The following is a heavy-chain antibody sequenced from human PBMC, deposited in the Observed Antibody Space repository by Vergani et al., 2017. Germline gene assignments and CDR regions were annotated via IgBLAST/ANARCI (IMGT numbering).Heavy chain of an antibody. CDR2: ISSSGSTI. CDR1: GFTFSYYY. Sequence: QVQLVESGGGLVKPGGSLRLSCAASGFTFSYYYMSLIRQAPGKGLEWVSYISSSGSTIYYADSVKGRFTISRDNAKNSLYLQMNSLRAEDTAVYYCASEKDCSSTSCPGGAFDYWGQGTLVTVSS. V-gene: IGHV3-11*04. CDR3: ASEKDCSSTSCPGGAFDY. D-gene: IGHD2-2*01. J-gene: IGHJ4*02.